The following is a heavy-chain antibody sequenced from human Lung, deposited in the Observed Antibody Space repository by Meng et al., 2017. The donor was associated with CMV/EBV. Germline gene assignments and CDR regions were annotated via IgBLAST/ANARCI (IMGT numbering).Heavy chain of an antibody. CDR1: GYKVTDYY. Sequence: QVHLVQSGAEVKPPGASVKVSCEASGYKVTDYYIHWIRQAPGQGLEWMGRINPKTGGTSYAQKFQGGVTMTRETSISTIYMDLRRLTSDDTAVYFCARVTPGNDTGYYYPHFDYWGQGTLVTVSS. CDR3: ARVTPGNDTGYYYPHFDY. J-gene: IGHJ4*02. V-gene: IGHV1-2*06. D-gene: IGHD3-22*01. CDR2: INPKTGGT.